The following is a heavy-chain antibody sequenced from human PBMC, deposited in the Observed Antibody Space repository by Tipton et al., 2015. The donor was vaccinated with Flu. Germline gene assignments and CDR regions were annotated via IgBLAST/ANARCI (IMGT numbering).Heavy chain of an antibody. CDR1: GSIFSSFW. D-gene: IGHD1-1*01. J-gene: IGHJ6*02. CDR3: AGDQGGYWNDYGLDV. Sequence: VQLVQSGGGLVQPGGSLRLSCAASGSIFSSFWMSWVHQAPGKGLEWVANIKQDGSEKYYVDSVKGRFTISRDNAKNSLYLQMNSLRAEDTAVYYCAGDQGGYWNDYGLDVWGQGTTVTVSS. V-gene: IGHV3-7*01. CDR2: IKQDGSEK.